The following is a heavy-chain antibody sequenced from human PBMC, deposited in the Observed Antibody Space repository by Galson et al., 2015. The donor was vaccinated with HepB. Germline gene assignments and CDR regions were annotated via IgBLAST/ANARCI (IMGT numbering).Heavy chain of an antibody. V-gene: IGHV3-15*01. Sequence: SLRLSCAASGFTFSNAWMSWVRQAPGKGLEWVGRIKSKTDGGTTDYAAPVKGRFTISRDDSKNTLYLQMNSLKTEDTAVYYCTTDEQTVYSSSYPGYWGQGTLVTVSS. CDR1: GFTFSNAW. D-gene: IGHD6-6*01. CDR2: IKSKTDGGTT. CDR3: TTDEQTVYSSSYPGY. J-gene: IGHJ4*02.